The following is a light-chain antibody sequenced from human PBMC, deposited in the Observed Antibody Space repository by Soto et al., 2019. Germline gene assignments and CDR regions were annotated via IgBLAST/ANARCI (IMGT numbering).Light chain of an antibody. J-gene: IGLJ3*02. Sequence: SYELTQPPSVSVAPGQTARITCGGNNVGSKNVHWYQQKPGQAPVLVVYDSGDRPSGIPERFSGSNFGNSATLTITRVEAGDEADYYCQVWDRSIDHQVFGGGTQLTVL. V-gene: IGLV3-21*02. CDR2: DSG. CDR3: QVWDRSIDHQV. CDR1: NVGSKN.